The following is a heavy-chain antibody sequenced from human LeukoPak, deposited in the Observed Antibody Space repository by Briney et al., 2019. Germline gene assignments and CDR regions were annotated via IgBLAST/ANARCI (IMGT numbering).Heavy chain of an antibody. CDR3: ARGIAAAGTAAFDI. V-gene: IGHV1-69*13. CDR2: IIPIFGAA. CDR1: GGTFSSYA. J-gene: IGHJ3*02. D-gene: IGHD6-13*01. Sequence: SVKVSCKASGGTFSSYAISWVRQAPGQGLEWMGGIIPIFGAANYAQKFQGRVTITADESTSTAYTELSSLRSEDTAVYYCARGIAAAGTAAFDIWGQGTMVTVSS.